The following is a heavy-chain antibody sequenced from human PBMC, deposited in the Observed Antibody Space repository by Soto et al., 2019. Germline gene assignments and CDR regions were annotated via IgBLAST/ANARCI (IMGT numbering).Heavy chain of an antibody. Sequence: GGSLRLSCAAAGFTFSSYAMHWVLQAQGKGLEWVAVISYDGSNKYYADSVKGRFTISRDNSKNTLYLQMNSLRAEDTAVYYCARDLEYYYGSGSSYYFDYWGQGTLVTVS. V-gene: IGHV3-30-3*01. CDR1: GFTFSSYA. D-gene: IGHD3-10*01. CDR2: ISYDGSNK. J-gene: IGHJ4*02. CDR3: ARDLEYYYGSGSSYYFDY.